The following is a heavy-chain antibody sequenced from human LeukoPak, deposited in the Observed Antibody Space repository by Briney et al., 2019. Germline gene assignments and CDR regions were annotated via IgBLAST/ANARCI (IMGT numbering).Heavy chain of an antibody. CDR1: GYSFTSYW. CDR2: IDPSDSYT. J-gene: IGHJ5*02. CDR3: ARHPQGGSGGTNWFDP. V-gene: IGHV5-10-1*01. D-gene: IGHD3-10*01. Sequence: GESLKISCKGSGYSFTSYWISWVRQMPGKGLEWMGRIDPSDSYTNYSPSFQGHVTISADKSISTAYLQWSSLKASDTAMYYCARHPQGGSGGTNWFDPWGQGTLVTVSS.